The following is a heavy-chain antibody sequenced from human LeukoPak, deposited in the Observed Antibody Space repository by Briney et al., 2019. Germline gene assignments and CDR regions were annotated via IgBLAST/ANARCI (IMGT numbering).Heavy chain of an antibody. J-gene: IGHJ4*02. D-gene: IGHD3-3*01. CDR3: ARAPLLEWPPGCFDY. CDR1: GYSFTSYW. Sequence: GESLKISCKGSGYSFTSYWIGWVRQMPGKGLEWMGIIYPDDSDTTYSPSFQGQVTISADKSISTAYLQWSSLKASDTAMDYCARAPLLEWPPGCFDYWGQGTLVTVSS. V-gene: IGHV5-51*01. CDR2: IYPDDSDT.